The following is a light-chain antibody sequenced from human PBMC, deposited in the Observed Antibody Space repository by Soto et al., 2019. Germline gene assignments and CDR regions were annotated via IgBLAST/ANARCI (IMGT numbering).Light chain of an antibody. CDR1: QGISSW. V-gene: IGKV1D-12*01. J-gene: IGKJ1*01. Sequence: DILMPQSPSSVSASVGDRVIITCRASQGISSWLAWYQQKSGQAPKLLISAASTLQSGVPSRFIGSGSGTDFTLTISSLQPEDCATYYCQQSNSFPRTFGQGTKVDIK. CDR3: QQSNSFPRT. CDR2: AAS.